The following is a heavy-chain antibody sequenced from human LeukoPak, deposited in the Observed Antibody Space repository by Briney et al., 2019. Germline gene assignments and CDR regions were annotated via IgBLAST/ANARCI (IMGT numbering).Heavy chain of an antibody. V-gene: IGHV1-69*13. CDR1: GGTFSSYP. Sequence: SVKVSCKASGGTFSSYPISWVRQAPGQGLESMGGIIPIFGTANYAQKFQGRVTITADESTSTAYMELSSVRSEDTAVYYCARDQYRMVRGVIGVDYYYYGMDVWGQGTTVTVSS. J-gene: IGHJ6*02. D-gene: IGHD3-10*01. CDR2: IIPIFGTA. CDR3: ARDQYRMVRGVIGVDYYYYGMDV.